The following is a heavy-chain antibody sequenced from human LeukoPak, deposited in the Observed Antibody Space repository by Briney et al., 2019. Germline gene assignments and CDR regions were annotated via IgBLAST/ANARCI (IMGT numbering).Heavy chain of an antibody. CDR1: GGSISSSSYY. J-gene: IGHJ4*02. D-gene: IGHD5-12*01. V-gene: IGHV4-39*07. Sequence: PSETLSLTCTVSGGSISSSSYYWGWIRQPPGKGLEWIGTIYSSGSTYYNPPLKSRVTISVDTSKNQFSLKLNSMTAADTAVYYCARGLDDYWGQGTLVTVSS. CDR2: IYSSGST. CDR3: ARGLDDY.